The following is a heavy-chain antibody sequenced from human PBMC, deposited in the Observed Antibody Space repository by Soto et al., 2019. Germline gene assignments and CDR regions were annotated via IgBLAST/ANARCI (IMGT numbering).Heavy chain of an antibody. J-gene: IGHJ4*02. Sequence: TPSLTCTVSRYSISHYYWHWIRQPPGKGLEWIGYIYYSGSTNYNPSLKSRVTISVDTSKNQFSLKLSSVTAADTAVYYCARHRYSYGVYYFDYWGQGTLVTVSS. CDR3: ARHRYSYGVYYFDY. D-gene: IGHD5-18*01. CDR2: IYYSGST. CDR1: RYSISHYY. V-gene: IGHV4-59*08.